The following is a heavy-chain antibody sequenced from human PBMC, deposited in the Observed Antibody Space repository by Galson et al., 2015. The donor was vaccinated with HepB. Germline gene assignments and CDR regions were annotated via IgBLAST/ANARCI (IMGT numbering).Heavy chain of an antibody. CDR3: ARDRMGVAYYDSSGYYPVSRYYYYYGMDV. CDR1: GDSVSSNSAA. CDR2: TYYRSKWYN. Sequence: CAISGDSVSSNSAAWNWIRQSPSRGLEWLGRTYYRSKWYNDYAVSVKSRITINPDTSKNQFSLQLNSVTPEDTAVYYCARDRMGVAYYDSSGYYPVSRYYYYYGMDVWGQGTTVTVSS. D-gene: IGHD3-22*01. J-gene: IGHJ6*02. V-gene: IGHV6-1*01.